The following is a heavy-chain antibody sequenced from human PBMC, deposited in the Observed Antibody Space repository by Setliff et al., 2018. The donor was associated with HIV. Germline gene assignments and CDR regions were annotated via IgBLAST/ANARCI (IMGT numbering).Heavy chain of an antibody. CDR3: ARDLHANYHVVEI. Sequence: SETLSLTCTVSGGSISSHYWSWIRQPPGKGLEWIGYIYYSGSTNYNPSLKSRVTISVDTSKNQLYLKMNSVTVADTAVYFCARDLHANYHVVEIWGPGTMVTVSS. CDR2: IYYSGST. D-gene: IGHD2-15*01. V-gene: IGHV4-59*11. CDR1: GGSISSHY. J-gene: IGHJ3*02.